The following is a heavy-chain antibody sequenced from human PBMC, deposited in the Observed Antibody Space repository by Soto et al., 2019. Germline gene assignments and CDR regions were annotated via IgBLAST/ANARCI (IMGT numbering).Heavy chain of an antibody. CDR2: ITKSGDNT. CDR3: AKEQAAAATGAAFDV. J-gene: IGHJ3*01. Sequence: EVHLFESGGGLVQPGGSLRLYCTASGFIFSDFAMSWVRQDPGKGLEWVSTITKSGDNTYNADSVKGRVTISRDNSKNTLYLQVNSLSAEDTAIYFCAKEQAAAATGAAFDVWGQGTMVTVSP. D-gene: IGHD6-13*01. V-gene: IGHV3-23*01. CDR1: GFIFSDFA.